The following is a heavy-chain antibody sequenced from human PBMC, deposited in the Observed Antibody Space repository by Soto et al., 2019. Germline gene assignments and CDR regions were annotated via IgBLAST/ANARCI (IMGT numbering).Heavy chain of an antibody. J-gene: IGHJ4*02. V-gene: IGHV3-23*01. CDR3: VKDCRVGYDWTHD. Sequence: DVQLLESGGDLVQPGGSLRLSCAASGFIFSNYAMSWVRQAPGKGLEWVSLIRGSGGPTNYADSVKGRFTVSRDNSKNNLLLQMSSLIAEDTAVYYCVKDCRVGYDWTHDWGQGPLVTVS. CDR1: GFIFSNYA. CDR2: IRGSGGPT. D-gene: IGHD5-12*01.